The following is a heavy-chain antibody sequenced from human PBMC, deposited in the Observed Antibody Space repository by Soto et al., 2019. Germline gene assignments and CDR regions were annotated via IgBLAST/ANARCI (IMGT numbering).Heavy chain of an antibody. CDR1: GFTFSSYD. J-gene: IGHJ2*01. CDR2: IGTAGDR. D-gene: IGHD4-17*01. V-gene: IGHV3-13*05. Sequence: EVQLVESGGGLVQPGGSLRLSCAASGFTFSSYDMHWVRQATGKGLEWVSAIGTAGDRYYPGSVKGRFNISRENAKNSLYLQMNSLRAGDTAVYYCARADYGANEVCYFDLWGRGTLVTVSS. CDR3: ARADYGANEVCYFDL.